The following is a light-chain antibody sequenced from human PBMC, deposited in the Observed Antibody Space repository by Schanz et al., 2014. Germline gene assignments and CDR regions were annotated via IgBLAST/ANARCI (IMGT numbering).Light chain of an antibody. CDR2: DVS. CDR3: CSYAGSYTLV. CDR1: SSDVGGNNY. Sequence: QSALTQPPSASGSPGQSVAISCTGTSSDVGGNNYVSWYQQHPGKAPKLMIYDVSKRPSGVPDRFSGSKSGNTASLTISGLQADNEAEYYCCSYAGSYTLVFGGGTKVTVL. V-gene: IGLV2-11*01. J-gene: IGLJ2*01.